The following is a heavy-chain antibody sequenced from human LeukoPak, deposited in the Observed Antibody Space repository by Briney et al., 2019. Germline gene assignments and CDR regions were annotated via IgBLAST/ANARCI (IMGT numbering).Heavy chain of an antibody. D-gene: IGHD2-2*01. CDR3: AGEVAGIVVVPAATSYYYYYMDV. CDR1: GYTFTSYD. Sequence: RASVKVSCKASGYTFTSYDINWVRQATGQGLEWMGWMNPNSGNTGYAQKFQGRVTMTRNTSISTAYMELSSLRSEDTAVYYCAGEVAGIVVVPAATSYYYYYMDVWGKGTTVTVSS. J-gene: IGHJ6*03. CDR2: MNPNSGNT. V-gene: IGHV1-8*01.